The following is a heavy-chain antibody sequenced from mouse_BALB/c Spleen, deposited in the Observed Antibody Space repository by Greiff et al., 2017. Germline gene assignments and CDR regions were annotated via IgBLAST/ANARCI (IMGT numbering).Heavy chain of an antibody. V-gene: IGHV5-4*02. D-gene: IGHD2-3*01. J-gene: IGHJ4*01. CDR2: ISDGGSYT. CDR1: GFTFSDYY. CDR3: ARDRNDGYYFYAMDY. Sequence: EVMLVESGGGLVQPGGSLKLSCAASGFTFSDYYMYWVRQTPEKRLEWVATISDGGSYTYYPDSVKGRFTISRDNAKNNLYLQMSSLKSEDTAMYYCARDRNDGYYFYAMDYWGQGTSVTVSS.